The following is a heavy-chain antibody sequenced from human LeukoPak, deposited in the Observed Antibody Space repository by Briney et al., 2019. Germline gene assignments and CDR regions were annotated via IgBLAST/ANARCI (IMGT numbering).Heavy chain of an antibody. Sequence: GGSLRLSCTASGFTFGDYAMSWFRQAPGKGLEWVGFIRSKVYGGTTEYAASVKGRFTISRDDSKSVAYLQMNSLKSEDTAVYYCVRYSGDADYWGQGTLVTVSS. J-gene: IGHJ4*02. CDR1: GFTFGDYA. CDR3: VRYSGDADY. D-gene: IGHD5-12*01. V-gene: IGHV3-49*03. CDR2: IRSKVYGGTT.